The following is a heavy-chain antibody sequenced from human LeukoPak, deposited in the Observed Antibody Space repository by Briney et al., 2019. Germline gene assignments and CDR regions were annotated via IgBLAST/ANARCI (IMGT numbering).Heavy chain of an antibody. Sequence: PSETLSLTCTVSGGSISSYYRSWTRQPPGKGLEWIGYIYYSGSTNYNPSLKSRATISVDTSKNQFSLKLSSVTAADTAVYYCARVWEWFDPWGQGTLVTVSS. CDR1: GGSISSYY. CDR3: ARVWEWFDP. V-gene: IGHV4-59*01. CDR2: IYYSGST. J-gene: IGHJ5*02. D-gene: IGHD1-26*01.